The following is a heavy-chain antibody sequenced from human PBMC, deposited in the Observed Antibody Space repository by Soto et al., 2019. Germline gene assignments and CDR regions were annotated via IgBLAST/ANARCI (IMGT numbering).Heavy chain of an antibody. CDR1: GFTFSSYA. CDR2: ISSTSIYI. V-gene: IGHV3-21*01. CDR3: ATDQLSLLNYDY. D-gene: IGHD1-1*01. Sequence: EVQLLESGGGLVQPGGSLRLSCAASGFTFSSYAMSWVRQAPGKGLEWVSAISSTSIYIYYADSVRGRFTISRDNAKNSLYLQMNSLRAEDTAIYYCATDQLSLLNYDYWAQGTLVTVSS. J-gene: IGHJ4*02.